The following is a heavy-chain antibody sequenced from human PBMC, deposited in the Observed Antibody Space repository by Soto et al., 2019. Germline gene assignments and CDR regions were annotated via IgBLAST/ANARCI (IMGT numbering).Heavy chain of an antibody. Sequence: SETLSLTCTVSGGSISSYYWSWIRQPPGKGLEWIGYIYYSGSTNYNPSLKSRVTISVDTSKNQFSLKLSSVTAADTAVYYCARTHKHCSGGSCYDYMDVWDKGTTVTVSS. CDR2: IYYSGST. D-gene: IGHD2-15*01. CDR1: GGSISSYY. CDR3: ARTHKHCSGGSCYDYMDV. V-gene: IGHV4-59*01. J-gene: IGHJ6*03.